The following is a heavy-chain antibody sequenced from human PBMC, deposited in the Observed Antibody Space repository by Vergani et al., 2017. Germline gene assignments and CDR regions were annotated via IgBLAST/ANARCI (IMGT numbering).Heavy chain of an antibody. V-gene: IGHV3-21*01. J-gene: IGHJ6*02. Sequence: EVQLVESGGGLVKPGGSLRLSCAASGFTFSSYSMNWVRQAPGKGLEWVSSISSSSSYIYYADSVKGRFTISRDNAKNSLYLQMNSLRAEDTAVYYCARDNGVAVAEYYYYYYGMDVWGQGTTVTVSS. CDR1: GFTFSSYS. D-gene: IGHD6-19*01. CDR3: ARDNGVAVAEYYYYYYGMDV. CDR2: ISSSSSYI.